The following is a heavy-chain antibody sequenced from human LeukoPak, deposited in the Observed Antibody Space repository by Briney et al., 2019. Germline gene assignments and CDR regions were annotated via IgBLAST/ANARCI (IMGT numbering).Heavy chain of an antibody. CDR3: ARKGSLAYFDY. Sequence: SVKVSCEASGGTFSSYAISWVRQAPGQGLEWMGGITPIFGTANYAQKFQGRVTITTDESTSTAYMELSSLRSEDTAVYYCARKGSLAYFDYWGQGTLVTVSS. CDR2: ITPIFGTA. D-gene: IGHD3-10*01. CDR1: GGTFSSYA. V-gene: IGHV1-69*05. J-gene: IGHJ4*02.